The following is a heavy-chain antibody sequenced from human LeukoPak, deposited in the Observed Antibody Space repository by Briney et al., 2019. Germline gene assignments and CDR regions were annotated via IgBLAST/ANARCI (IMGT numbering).Heavy chain of an antibody. V-gene: IGHV5-51*01. CDR3: ARSGGNYYSI. D-gene: IGHD1-26*01. CDR1: GYRFTSYW. J-gene: IGHJ3*02. Sequence: KTGESLKISCKDSGYRFTSYWIGWVRQMPGKGLEWMGIIYPGDSDTIYSPSFQGQVTISADKSTSTANLQWSSLKASDTAMYYCARSGGNYYSIWGQGTMVTVSS. CDR2: IYPGDSDT.